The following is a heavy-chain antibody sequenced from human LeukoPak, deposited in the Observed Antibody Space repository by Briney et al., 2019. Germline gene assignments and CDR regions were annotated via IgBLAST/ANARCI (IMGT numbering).Heavy chain of an antibody. D-gene: IGHD3-9*01. Sequence: GGSLRLSCAASGFTFSNAWMSWVRQAPGKGLEWVGRIKSKTDGGTTDYAAPVKGRFTISRDDSKNTLYLQMNSLKTEDTAVYYCTTVWRDYDILAGYYYFDYWGQGTLVTVSS. CDR2: IKSKTDGGTT. J-gene: IGHJ4*02. CDR3: TTVWRDYDILAGYYYFDY. V-gene: IGHV3-15*01. CDR1: GFTFSNAW.